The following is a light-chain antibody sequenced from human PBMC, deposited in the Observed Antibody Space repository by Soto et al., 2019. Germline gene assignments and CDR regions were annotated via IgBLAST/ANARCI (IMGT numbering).Light chain of an antibody. CDR1: SSNIGINT. CDR3: QTYDSSLSGLFV. J-gene: IGLJ1*01. V-gene: IGLV1-44*01. Sequence: QSVLTQPPSASGTPGQRVTISCSGGSSNIGINTVNWYQQLPGTAPKVLIYTDNERPSGVPDRFSGSKSGTSASLAINGLQSGDEADYYCQTYDSSLSGLFVFGTGTKSPS. CDR2: TDN.